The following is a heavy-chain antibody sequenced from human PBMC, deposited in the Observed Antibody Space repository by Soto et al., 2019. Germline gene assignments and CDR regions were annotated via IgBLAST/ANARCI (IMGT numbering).Heavy chain of an antibody. J-gene: IGHJ4*02. CDR3: TRGHRSTSTGTGAF. CDR2: INDDGIST. V-gene: IGHV3-74*01. D-gene: IGHD1-1*01. CDR1: GFTFSMYW. Sequence: GGSLRLSCAASGFTFSMYWMHWVRQVPGKGPEWVSRINDDGISTNYADSVKGRFTISRDNAKNTLYLQMNALRVEDTAVYYCTRGHRSTSTGTGAFWGQGALVTVSS.